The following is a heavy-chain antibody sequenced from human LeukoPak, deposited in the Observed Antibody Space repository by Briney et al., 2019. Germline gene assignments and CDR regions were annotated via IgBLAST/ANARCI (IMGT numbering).Heavy chain of an antibody. CDR2: INTNTGNP. D-gene: IGHD5-18*01. CDR3: ARDATAMDPQGLDP. Sequence: ASVKVSCKASGYTFTSYAMNWVRQAPGQGLEWMGWINTNTGNPTYAQGFTGRFVFSLDTSVSTAYLQISSLKAEDTAVYYCARDATAMDPQGLDPWGQGTLVTVSS. CDR1: GYTFTSYA. J-gene: IGHJ5*02. V-gene: IGHV7-4-1*02.